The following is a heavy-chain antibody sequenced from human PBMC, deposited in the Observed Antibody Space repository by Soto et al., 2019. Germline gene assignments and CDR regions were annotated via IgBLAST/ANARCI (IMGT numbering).Heavy chain of an antibody. CDR3: ARDAADIVVVPAAAAYYYYYYMDV. CDR1: GYTFTGYY. Sequence: ASVKVSCKASGYTFTGYYMHWVRQAPGQGLEWMGWINPNSGGTNYAQKFQGWVTMTRDTSISTAYMELSRLRSDDTAVYYCARDAADIVVVPAAAAYYYYYYMDVWGKGTTVTVSS. V-gene: IGHV1-2*04. J-gene: IGHJ6*03. CDR2: INPNSGGT. D-gene: IGHD2-2*01.